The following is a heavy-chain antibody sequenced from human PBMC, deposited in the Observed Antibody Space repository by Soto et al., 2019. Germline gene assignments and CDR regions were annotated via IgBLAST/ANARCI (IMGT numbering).Heavy chain of an antibody. J-gene: IGHJ4*02. Sequence: GGALRLSRATSGFTFSSHALGWLRHAPRTGPEWVAFVDGSGGDTSYADSVKGRFIISRDNSDNSLFLHMNSLRAQDTGRYFCAKEIFAAAYAATYAFDLWGQGTLVTVSS. CDR1: GFTFSSHA. V-gene: IGHV3-23*01. D-gene: IGHD2-8*01. CDR3: AKEIFAAAYAATYAFDL. CDR2: VDGSGGDT.